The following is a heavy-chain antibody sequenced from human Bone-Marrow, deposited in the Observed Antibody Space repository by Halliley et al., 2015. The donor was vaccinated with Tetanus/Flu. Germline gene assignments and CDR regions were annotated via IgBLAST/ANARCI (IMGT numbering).Heavy chain of an antibody. J-gene: IGHJ4*02. CDR3: ARGSASTTHSSLRG. Sequence: PTISGCGDASYYADSVKGRFPISRDNSKDTLYLQMNSLRAEATAVYFCARGSASTTHSSLRGWGQGALVTVSS. D-gene: IGHD2-2*01. CDR2: ISGCGDAS. V-gene: IGHV3-23*01.